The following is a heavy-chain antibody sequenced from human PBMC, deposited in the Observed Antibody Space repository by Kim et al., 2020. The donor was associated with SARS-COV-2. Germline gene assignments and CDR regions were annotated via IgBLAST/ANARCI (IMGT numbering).Heavy chain of an antibody. CDR1: GGSISTSSYY. V-gene: IGHV4-39*01. CDR3: VRAPPWSYYYDGSGYYDPGY. J-gene: IGHJ1*01. D-gene: IGHD3-22*01. Sequence: SETLSLTCTVAGGSISTSSYYWGWIRQPPGEGREWIGSIYYTGMTYNNLSLESRVSVSRDLSKNQFSLKLRTVTAADTGVYYCVRAPPWSYYYDGSGYYDPGYWGQDTRVTLPS. CDR2: IYYTGMT.